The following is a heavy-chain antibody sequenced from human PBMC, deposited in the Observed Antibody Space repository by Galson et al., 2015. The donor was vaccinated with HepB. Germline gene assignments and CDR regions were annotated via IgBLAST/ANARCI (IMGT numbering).Heavy chain of an antibody. CDR2: IISETDGGAT. J-gene: IGHJ4*02. D-gene: IGHD5-18*01. CDR1: GFTFNKAW. V-gene: IGHV3-15*01. Sequence: SLRLSCAVSGFTFNKAWMSWVRQAPGKGLEWVGRIISETDGGATDYAAPVRGKFSISRDDSKNTLYLQMNSLKIEDTAVYYCTTDSAAMDYDYWGQGTLVTVSS. CDR3: TTDSAAMDYDY.